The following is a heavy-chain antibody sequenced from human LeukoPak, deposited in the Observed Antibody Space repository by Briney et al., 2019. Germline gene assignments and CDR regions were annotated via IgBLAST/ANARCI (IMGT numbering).Heavy chain of an antibody. CDR1: GFTFSSYW. D-gene: IGHD3-10*01. V-gene: IGHV3-7*01. CDR2: IKQDGSEK. CDR3: ARGPRITMVRGEVDY. J-gene: IGHJ4*02. Sequence: GGSLRLSCAASGFTFSSYWMSWVRQAPGKGLEWVANIKQDGSEKYYVDSVKGRFTISRDNAKNSLYLQMNSLRAEDTAAYYCARGPRITMVRGEVDYWGQGTLVTVSS.